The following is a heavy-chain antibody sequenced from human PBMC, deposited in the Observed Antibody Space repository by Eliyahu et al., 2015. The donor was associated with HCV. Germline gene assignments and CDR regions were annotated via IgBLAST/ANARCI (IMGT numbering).Heavy chain of an antibody. CDR2: INQDGSTK. CDR3: ARDRSMTTWGYYYGVDV. D-gene: IGHD4-17*01. V-gene: IGHV3-7*01. Sequence: EVQVVESGGGLVQPGGSLRLSCEGSGFTFSXYWMNWXRQAPGKGLEWVANINQDGSTKFYVDSVKGRFSISRDNAKNSLYLQMDSLRAEDTAVYYCARDRSMTTWGYYYGVDVWGQGTTVTVSS. CDR1: GFTFSXYW. J-gene: IGHJ6*02.